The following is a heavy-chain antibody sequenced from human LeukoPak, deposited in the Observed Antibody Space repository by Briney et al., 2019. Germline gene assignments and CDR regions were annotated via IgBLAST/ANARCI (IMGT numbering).Heavy chain of an antibody. CDR3: ARGYKLGMVSY. D-gene: IGHD7-27*01. V-gene: IGHV4-34*01. J-gene: IGHJ4*02. Sequence: SETLSLTCAVYGGSFSGYYWSWIRQPPGKGLEWIGEINHSGSTNYNPSLKSRVTISVDTSKNRFSLKLSSVTAADTAVYYCARGYKLGMVSYWGQGTLVTVSS. CDR1: GGSFSGYY. CDR2: INHSGST.